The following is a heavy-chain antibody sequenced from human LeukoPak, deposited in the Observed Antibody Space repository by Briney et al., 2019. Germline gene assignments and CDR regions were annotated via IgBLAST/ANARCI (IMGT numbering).Heavy chain of an antibody. D-gene: IGHD3-10*01. CDR2: IKQDGGEK. CDR1: GFTFSSYW. J-gene: IGHJ4*02. CDR3: ARPANQWFGAFPIDY. Sequence: GALRLSCAASGFTFSSYWMSWVRQAPGKGLEWVANIKQDGGEKYYVDSVKGRFTISRDNAKNSVYLQMNSLRAEDTAVYYCARPANQWFGAFPIDYWGQGTLVTVSS. V-gene: IGHV3-7*01.